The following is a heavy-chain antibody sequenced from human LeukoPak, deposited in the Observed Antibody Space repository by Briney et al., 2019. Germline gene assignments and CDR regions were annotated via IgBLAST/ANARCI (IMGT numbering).Heavy chain of an antibody. J-gene: IGHJ6*04. D-gene: IGHD6-13*01. CDR2: INSSSSTI. Sequence: GGYLRLSCAASGFTFSSYSMNWVRQAPGKGLEWVSYINSSSSTIYYAGSVKGRFIISRDNAKNSLYLQMNSLRDEDTAVYYCARYLTSSSWSRYYHYGMDVWGEGTTVTVSA. V-gene: IGHV3-48*02. CDR3: ARYLTSSSWSRYYHYGMDV. CDR1: GFTFSSYS.